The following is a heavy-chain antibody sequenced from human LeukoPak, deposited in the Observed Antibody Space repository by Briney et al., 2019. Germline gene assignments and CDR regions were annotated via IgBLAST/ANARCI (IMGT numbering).Heavy chain of an antibody. CDR3: AKDAHATPYSSGWYYFDY. Sequence: GRSLRLSCAASGFTFDDYAMHWVRQAPGKGLEWVSGISWDSGSIGYADSVKGRFTISRDNAKNSLYLQMNSLRAEDTALYYCAKDAHATPYSSGWYYFDYWGQGTLVTVSS. CDR1: GFTFDDYA. V-gene: IGHV3-9*01. D-gene: IGHD6-19*01. J-gene: IGHJ4*02. CDR2: ISWDSGSI.